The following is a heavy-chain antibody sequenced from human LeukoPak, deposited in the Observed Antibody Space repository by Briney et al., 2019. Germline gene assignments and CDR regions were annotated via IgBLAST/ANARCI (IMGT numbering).Heavy chain of an antibody. V-gene: IGHV4-4*07. CDR2: IHSSGDT. J-gene: IGHJ4*02. Sequence: SETLSLTCTASGASISTYHWSWIRQSAGKGLEWIGRIHSSGDTNYNPSLKSRVTMSMDTSKNHFSLRVSSVTAADTAVYYCARDGLYTYGYSYFDFWGQGTLVTVSS. CDR3: ARDGLYTYGYSYFDF. D-gene: IGHD5-18*01. CDR1: GASISTYH.